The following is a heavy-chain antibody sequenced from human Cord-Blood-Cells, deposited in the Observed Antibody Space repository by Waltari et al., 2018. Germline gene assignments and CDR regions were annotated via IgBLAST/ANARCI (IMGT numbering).Heavy chain of an antibody. Sequence: EVQLVESGGGLVQPGGSLKLSCAASGFTFSGSAMHWVRQASGKGLGWVGRIRSKANSYATAYAASVKGRFTISRDDSKNTAYLQMNSLKTEDTAVYYCTRTGYYGDRDYWGQGTLVTVSS. J-gene: IGHJ4*02. D-gene: IGHD4-17*01. V-gene: IGHV3-73*02. CDR3: TRTGYYGDRDY. CDR2: IRSKANSYAT. CDR1: GFTFSGSA.